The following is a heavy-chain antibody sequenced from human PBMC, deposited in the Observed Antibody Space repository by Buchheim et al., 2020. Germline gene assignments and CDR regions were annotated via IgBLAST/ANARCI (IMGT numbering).Heavy chain of an antibody. CDR2: IYYSGST. Sequence: QLQLQESGPGLVKPSETLSLTCTVSGGSISSSSYYWGWIRQPPGKGLEWIGSIYYSGSTYYNPSLKSRVTISVDTSKNQFSLKLSSVTAADTAVYYCARYRIAVAGTSAFGIWGQGT. V-gene: IGHV4-39*07. CDR1: GGSISSSSYY. D-gene: IGHD6-19*01. J-gene: IGHJ3*02. CDR3: ARYRIAVAGTSAFGI.